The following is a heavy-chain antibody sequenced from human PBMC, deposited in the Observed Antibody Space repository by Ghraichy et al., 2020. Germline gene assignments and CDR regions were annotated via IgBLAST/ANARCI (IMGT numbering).Heavy chain of an antibody. J-gene: IGHJ6*02. CDR2: ISSRDNYI. CDR3: ARPYDFWSGYPYYYYGMDV. Sequence: GGSLRLSCAASGFTFSSYNMNWVRQAPGKGLEWVSSISSRDNYIYYADSVKGRFTISRDNARNSLYLQMNSLRAEDSAVYYCARPYDFWSGYPYYYYGMDVWGQGTTVIVSS. D-gene: IGHD3-3*01. V-gene: IGHV3-21*01. CDR1: GFTFSSYN.